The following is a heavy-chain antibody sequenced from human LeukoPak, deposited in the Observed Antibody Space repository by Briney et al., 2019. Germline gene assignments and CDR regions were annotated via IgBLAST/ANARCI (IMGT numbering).Heavy chain of an antibody. V-gene: IGHV4-34*01. CDR3: ARVFGSYYGSGSYRINWFDP. J-gene: IGHJ5*02. CDR1: GGSFSGYY. Sequence: SETLSLTCAVYGGSFSGYYWSWIRQPPGKGLEWIGEINHSGSTNYNPSLKSRVTISVDTSKNQFSLKLSSVTAADTAVYYCARVFGSYYGSGSYRINWFDPWGQGTLVTVSS. CDR2: INHSGST. D-gene: IGHD3-10*01.